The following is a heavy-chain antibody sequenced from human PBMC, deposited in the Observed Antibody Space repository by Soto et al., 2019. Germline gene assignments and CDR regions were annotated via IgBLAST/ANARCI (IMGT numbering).Heavy chain of an antibody. D-gene: IGHD4-17*01. CDR2: ISYDGGNK. J-gene: IGHJ6*02. Sequence: AGSLRLSCAASGFTFTSYAIHWVRQAPGKGLEWVAVISYDGGNKYYADSVKGRFTLSRDTSKNTLYLQMDSLRAEDTAVYYCARRLGDYAENYYYGMDVWGQGTTVTVSS. CDR3: ARRLGDYAENYYYGMDV. CDR1: GFTFTSYA. V-gene: IGHV3-30-3*01.